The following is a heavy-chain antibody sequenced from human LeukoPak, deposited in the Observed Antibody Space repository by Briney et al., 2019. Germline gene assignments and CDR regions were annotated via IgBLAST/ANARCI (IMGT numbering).Heavy chain of an antibody. D-gene: IGHD6-19*01. Sequence: GGSLRLSCAVSGFTFTTYWMHWVRQAPGKGLEWVSVIYSGGSTYYADSVKGRFTISRDNSKNTLYLQMNSLRAEDTAVYYCAREKWLAVEARGYYYYYGMDVWGQGTTVTVSS. CDR1: GFTFTTYW. CDR3: AREKWLAVEARGYYYYYGMDV. CDR2: IYSGGST. V-gene: IGHV3-53*01. J-gene: IGHJ6*02.